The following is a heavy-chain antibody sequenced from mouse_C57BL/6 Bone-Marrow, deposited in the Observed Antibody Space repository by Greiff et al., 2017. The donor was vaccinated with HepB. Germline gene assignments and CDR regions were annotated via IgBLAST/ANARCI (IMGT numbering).Heavy chain of an antibody. CDR2: INPSSGYT. Sequence: QVHVKQSGAELARPGASVKMSCKASGYTFTSYTMHWVKQRPGQGLEWIGYINPSSGYTKYNQKFKDKATLTADKSSSTAYMQLSSLTSEDSAVYYCASYYYGSSYGYFDVWGTGTTVTVSS. CDR3: ASYYYGSSYGYFDV. V-gene: IGHV1-4*01. D-gene: IGHD1-1*01. J-gene: IGHJ1*03. CDR1: GYTFTSYT.